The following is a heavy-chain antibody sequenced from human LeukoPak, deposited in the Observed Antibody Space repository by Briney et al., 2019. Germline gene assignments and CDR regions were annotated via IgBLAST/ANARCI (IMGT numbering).Heavy chain of an antibody. V-gene: IGHV1-3*01. J-gene: IGHJ4*02. Sequence: ASVKVSCKASGYTFTSYAMHWVRQAPGQRLEWMGWINAGNGNTKYSQKFQGRVTITRDTSASTAYMELSSLRSEDTAVYYCARGSFEYAKPAYFDYWGQGTLVTVSS. CDR2: INAGNGNT. D-gene: IGHD2-8*01. CDR3: ARGSFEYAKPAYFDY. CDR1: GYTFTSYA.